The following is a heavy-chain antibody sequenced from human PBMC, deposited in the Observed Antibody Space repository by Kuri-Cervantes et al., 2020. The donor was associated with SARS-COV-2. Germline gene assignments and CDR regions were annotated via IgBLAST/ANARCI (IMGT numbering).Heavy chain of an antibody. CDR1: GYTFTNND. CDR3: ARELGDEGYYDFWSGTKYYYYYMDV. V-gene: IGHV1-8*02. D-gene: IGHD3-3*01. J-gene: IGHJ6*03. Sequence: ASVKVSCKASGYTFTNNDINWVRQASGQGLEWMGWMNPDTGNAGYAQKFQGRVTMTRDTSTSTVYMELSSLRSEDTAVYYCARELGDEGYYDFWSGTKYYYYYMDVWGKGTTVTVSS. CDR2: MNPDTGNA.